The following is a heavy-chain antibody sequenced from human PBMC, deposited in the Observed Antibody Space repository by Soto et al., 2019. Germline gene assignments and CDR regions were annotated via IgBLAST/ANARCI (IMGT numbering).Heavy chain of an antibody. CDR1: GATFSSYS. CDR2: IIPIFGTA. CDR3: ARDGGRHSGGIDY. V-gene: IGHV1-69*01. D-gene: IGHD1-26*01. J-gene: IGHJ4*02. Sequence: QVQLVQSGAEVKKPGPSLKVSGKASGATFSSYSINWVRQAPGQGLEWMGEIIPIFGTANYAQKFQGRVTITADESTSTAYMELSSLRSEDTAVYYCARDGGRHSGGIDYWGQGTLVTVSS.